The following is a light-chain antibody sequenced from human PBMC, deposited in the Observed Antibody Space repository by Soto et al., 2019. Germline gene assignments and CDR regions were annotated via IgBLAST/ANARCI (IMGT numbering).Light chain of an antibody. CDR1: QSTGGW. V-gene: IGKV1-5*01. Sequence: DIQMTQSPSTLSASVGDRVTITCRASQSTGGWVAWFQQKPGKSPQLLIYDVSNLHTGVPRRFSGSGAGTESTLTISGLQPDDFATYYCQHYNSYPWTFGQGTKVDIK. CDR3: QHYNSYPWT. J-gene: IGKJ1*01. CDR2: DVS.